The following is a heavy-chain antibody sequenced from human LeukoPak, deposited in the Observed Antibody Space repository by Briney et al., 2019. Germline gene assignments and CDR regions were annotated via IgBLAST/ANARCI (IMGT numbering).Heavy chain of an antibody. CDR2: ISYDGSNK. J-gene: IGHJ4*02. V-gene: IGHV3-30-3*01. CDR3: ARAKQVVVIYYFDY. Sequence: GGSLRLSCAASGFTFSSYAMHWVRQAPGKGLEWVAVISYDGSNKYYADSVKGRFTISRDNSKNTLYLRMNSLRAEDTAVYYCARAKQVVVIYYFDYWGQGTLVTVSS. CDR1: GFTFSSYA. D-gene: IGHD3-22*01.